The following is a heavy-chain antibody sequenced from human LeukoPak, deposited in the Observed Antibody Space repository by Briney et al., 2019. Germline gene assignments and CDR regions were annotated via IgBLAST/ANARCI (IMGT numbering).Heavy chain of an antibody. CDR1: GFTFSSYA. J-gene: IGHJ4*02. D-gene: IGHD2-2*01. CDR2: ISGSGGST. CDR3: AKEGGIVVVPAATHY. Sequence: GGSLRLSCAASGFTFSSYAMSWVRQAPGKGLEWVSAISGSGGSTYYADSVKGRFTISRDNSKNTLYLQMNSLRAEDTAVYYCAKEGGIVVVPAATHYWGQGTLVTVPS. V-gene: IGHV3-23*01.